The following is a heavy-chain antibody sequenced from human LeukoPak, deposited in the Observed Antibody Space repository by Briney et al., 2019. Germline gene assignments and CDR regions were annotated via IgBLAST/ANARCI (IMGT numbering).Heavy chain of an antibody. J-gene: IGHJ6*02. CDR3: ASRIGRYLYYFGMDV. CDR2: INENGNT. Sequence: SETLSLTCAVSGGPFSHYYWTWIRQPPGKGLEWIGEINENGNTNYHPSLKSRVTISVDTYRNHISLNLTSVTAADTAVYYCASRIGRYLYYFGMDVWGQGTTVTVSS. CDR1: GGPFSHYY. V-gene: IGHV4-34*01. D-gene: IGHD1-26*01.